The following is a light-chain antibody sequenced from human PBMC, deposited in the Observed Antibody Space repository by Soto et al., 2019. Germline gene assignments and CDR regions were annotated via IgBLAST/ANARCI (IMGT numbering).Light chain of an antibody. V-gene: IGLV2-14*01. Sequence: SALTQPASVSGSPGQSITISCTGTSSDVGRYNYVSWFQHYPGKAPKLMIYEVINRPSGVSNRFSGSKSGNTASLTISGLQAEDEADYYCSSFTTSSTWVFGGGTKLTVL. CDR2: EVI. CDR1: SSDVGRYNY. J-gene: IGLJ3*02. CDR3: SSFTTSSTWV.